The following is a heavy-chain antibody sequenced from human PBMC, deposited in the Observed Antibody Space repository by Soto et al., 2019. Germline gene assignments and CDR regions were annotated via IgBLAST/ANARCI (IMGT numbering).Heavy chain of an antibody. CDR1: GDSVSSNSAA. Sequence: SQTLSLTSAISGDSVSSNSAAWNWIRQSPSRGLEWLGRTYYRSKWYNDYAVSVKSRITINPDTSKNQFSLQLNSVTPEDTAVYYCARETRPWGSSSFRQGYYYGMDVWGQGTTVTVSS. J-gene: IGHJ6*02. V-gene: IGHV6-1*01. D-gene: IGHD6-6*01. CDR2: TYYRSKWYN. CDR3: ARETRPWGSSSFRQGYYYGMDV.